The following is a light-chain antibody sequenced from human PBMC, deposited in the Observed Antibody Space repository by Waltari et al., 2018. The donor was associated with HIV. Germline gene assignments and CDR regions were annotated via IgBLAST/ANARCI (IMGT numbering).Light chain of an antibody. CDR1: QSVLYSSNNKHY. CDR3: QEFYSNHLS. CDR2: WAS. J-gene: IGKJ3*01. V-gene: IGKV4-1*01. Sequence: DIVMTQSPDSLAVSLGERATINCKSSQSVLYSSNNKHYLAWYQQKPGQPPKLLIYWASTRESGVPDRFSGSGSGTDFALTISSLQAEDVAVYYCQEFYSNHLSFGPGTKVEIK.